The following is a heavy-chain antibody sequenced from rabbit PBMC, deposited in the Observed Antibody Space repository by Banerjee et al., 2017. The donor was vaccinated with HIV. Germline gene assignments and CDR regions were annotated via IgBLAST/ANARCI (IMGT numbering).Heavy chain of an antibody. CDR3: AREGVNIGGGYL. CDR2: VYTGSGVT. V-gene: IGHV1S45*01. J-gene: IGHJ6*01. Sequence: SGFSFSSSYWICWVRQAPGKGLEWIGYVYTGSGVTWYADWVNGRFTISKASSTTVTLQMTSLTAADTATYFCAREGVNIGGGYLWGPGTLVTVS. D-gene: IGHD2-1*01. CDR1: GFSFSSSYW.